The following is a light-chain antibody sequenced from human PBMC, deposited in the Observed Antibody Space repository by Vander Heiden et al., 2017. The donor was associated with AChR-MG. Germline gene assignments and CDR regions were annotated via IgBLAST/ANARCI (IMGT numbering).Light chain of an antibody. CDR1: ALPNQY. CDR2: NYR. J-gene: IGLJ3*02. CDR3: HSADSSGTYRV. Sequence: SYELTQPPSVSVSPAQTARTTCAGDALPNQYAYWYHQKPAQSPVLVIYNYRERHSGIPERFSGASSGTTVTLTISGVQAEDEADYYCHSADSSGTYRVFGGGTKLTVL. V-gene: IGLV3-25*03.